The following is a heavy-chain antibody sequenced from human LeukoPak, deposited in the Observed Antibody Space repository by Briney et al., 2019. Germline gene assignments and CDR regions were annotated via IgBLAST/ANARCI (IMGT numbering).Heavy chain of an antibody. V-gene: IGHV1-2*02. CDR1: GYTFTGYY. J-gene: IGHJ4*02. CDR3: ARGASHDYVWGSYRYGPFDY. CDR2: INPNSGGT. Sequence: ASVKVSCKASGYTFTGYYMHWVRQAPGQGLEWMGWINPNSGGTNYAQKFQGRVTMTRDTSISTAYMELSRLRSDDTAVYYCARGASHDYVWGSYRYGPFDYWGQGTLVTVSS. D-gene: IGHD3-16*02.